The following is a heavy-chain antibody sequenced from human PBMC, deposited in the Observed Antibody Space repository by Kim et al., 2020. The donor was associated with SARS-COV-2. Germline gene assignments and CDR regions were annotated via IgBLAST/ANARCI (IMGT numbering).Heavy chain of an antibody. V-gene: IGHV1-3*01. D-gene: IGHD1-26*01. CDR3: ARDDYSGSYYFDL. Sequence: YSQRFQGRITFIRDTSANTVYLELNSLRSDDTAVYYCARDDYSGSYYFDLWGQGTLVTVSS. J-gene: IGHJ4*02.